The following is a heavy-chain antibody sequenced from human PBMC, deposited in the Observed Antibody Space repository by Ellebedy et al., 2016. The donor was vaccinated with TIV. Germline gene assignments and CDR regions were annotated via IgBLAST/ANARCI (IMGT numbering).Heavy chain of an antibody. J-gene: IGHJ4*02. D-gene: IGHD6-19*01. CDR1: GYTFTSYY. V-gene: IGHV1-46*01. CDR3: ARDLEWLVGTDD. CDR2: INPSGGST. Sequence: ASVKVSCXASGYTFTSYYMHWVRQAPGQGLEWMGIINPSGGSTSYAQKFQGRVTMTRDTSTSTVYMELSSLRSEDTAVYYCARDLEWLVGTDDWGQGTLVTVSS.